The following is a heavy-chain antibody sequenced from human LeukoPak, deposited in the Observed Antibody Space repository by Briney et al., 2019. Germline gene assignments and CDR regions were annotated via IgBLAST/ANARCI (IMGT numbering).Heavy chain of an antibody. D-gene: IGHD3-3*01. V-gene: IGHV1-8*01. CDR3: VKPEWNFGFAY. CDR2: MNPNSGNT. CDR1: GYTFTSYD. J-gene: IGHJ4*02. Sequence: ASVKVSCKASGYTFTSYDINWVRRATGQGLEWMGWMNPNSGNTGYAQKFQGRVTMTRNTSISTAYMELSSLRADDTAVYYCVKPEWNFGFAYWGRGTLLTVSS.